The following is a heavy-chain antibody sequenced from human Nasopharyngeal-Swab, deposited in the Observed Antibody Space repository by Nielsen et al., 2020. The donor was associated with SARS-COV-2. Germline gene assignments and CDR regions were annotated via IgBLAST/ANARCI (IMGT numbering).Heavy chain of an antibody. J-gene: IGHJ2*01. V-gene: IGHV3-72*01. CDR1: GFTFSSYW. Sequence: GESLKISCAASGFTFSSYWMHWVRQAPGKGLEWVGRIRNRVNGYSTEYAASVKGRFTISRDDSKNSLYLQTNSLKTEDTAVYYCARVFYGSVNSRWHFDFWGRGTLVTVSS. CDR2: IRNRVNGYST. CDR3: ARVFYGSVNSRWHFDF. D-gene: IGHD3-10*01.